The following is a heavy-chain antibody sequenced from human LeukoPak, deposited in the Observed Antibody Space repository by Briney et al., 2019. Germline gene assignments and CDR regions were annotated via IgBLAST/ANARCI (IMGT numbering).Heavy chain of an antibody. CDR2: ISWNSGSI. Sequence: GGSLRLSCAASGFTFGDYAMHWVRQAPGKGLEWVSGISWNSGSIGYADSVKGRFTISRDNAKNSLYLQMNSLRAEDTALYYCAKDLGPNYYGSGSYDAFDIWGQGTMVTVSS. CDR1: GFTFGDYA. D-gene: IGHD3-10*01. CDR3: AKDLGPNYYGSGSYDAFDI. J-gene: IGHJ3*02. V-gene: IGHV3-9*01.